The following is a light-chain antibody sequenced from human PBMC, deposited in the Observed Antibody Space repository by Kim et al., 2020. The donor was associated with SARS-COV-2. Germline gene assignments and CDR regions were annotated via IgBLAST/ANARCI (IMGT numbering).Light chain of an antibody. Sequence: ASVGDRVTITCRASQGISNGLAWYQQKPGKAPKLLIYGAASLPSGVPSRFSGSASETDFTLTISSLQPEDFAIYYCQQAHSFPLTFGGGTKVDIK. CDR2: GAA. J-gene: IGKJ4*01. V-gene: IGKV1-12*01. CDR1: QGISNG. CDR3: QQAHSFPLT.